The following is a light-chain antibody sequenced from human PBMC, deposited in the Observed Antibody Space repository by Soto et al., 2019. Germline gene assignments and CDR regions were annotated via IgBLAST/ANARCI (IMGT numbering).Light chain of an antibody. Sequence: DIQMTQSPSTLSASVGDRVTITCRASQSIGLWLAWYQQKPGKAPKVLIYEASSLESGVPSRFSGSGSGTEFTLTISSLQPDDFATYYCQQYSTYSRCTFGQGTKLEIK. V-gene: IGKV1-5*03. CDR1: QSIGLW. CDR2: EAS. J-gene: IGKJ2*02. CDR3: QQYSTYSRCT.